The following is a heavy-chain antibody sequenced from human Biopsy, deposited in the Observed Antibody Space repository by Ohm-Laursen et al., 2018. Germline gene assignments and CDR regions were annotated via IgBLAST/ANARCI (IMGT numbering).Heavy chain of an antibody. CDR2: ISTENGNT. J-gene: IGHJ6*02. Sequence: GASVKVSCKASGYTFTSYGISWVRQAPGQGLEWMGWISTENGNTIYAQNLQGRVTMTADTSTSTAYMEVTSLRSDDTAVYYCARAKLEPVYYYYGMDVWGQGTTVTVSS. D-gene: IGHD1-1*01. CDR1: GYTFTSYG. V-gene: IGHV1-18*01. CDR3: ARAKLEPVYYYYGMDV.